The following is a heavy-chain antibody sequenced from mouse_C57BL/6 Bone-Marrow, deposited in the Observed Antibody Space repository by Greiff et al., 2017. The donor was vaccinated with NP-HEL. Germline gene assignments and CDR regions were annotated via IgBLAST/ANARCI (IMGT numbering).Heavy chain of an antibody. J-gene: IGHJ3*01. Sequence: EVKLVESGEGLVKPGGSLKLSCAASGFTFSSYAMSWVRQTPEKRLEWVAYISSGGDYIYYADTVKGRFTISRDNARNTLYLQMSSLKSEDTAMYYCTRAPYGSSYRSWFAYWGQGTLVTVSA. CDR3: TRAPYGSSYRSWFAY. D-gene: IGHD1-1*01. V-gene: IGHV5-9-1*02. CDR2: ISSGGDYI. CDR1: GFTFSSYA.